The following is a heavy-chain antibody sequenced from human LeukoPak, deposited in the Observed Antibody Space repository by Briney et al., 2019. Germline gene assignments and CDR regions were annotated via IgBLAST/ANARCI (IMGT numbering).Heavy chain of an antibody. CDR1: GFTFGDYA. Sequence: GGSLRLSCTVSGFTFGDYAMSWVRQAPGKGLVWVSRINTDGSSTIHADSVKGRFSISRDNAKNTLYLQMNSLRAEDTAVYFCARGINWGVDYWGQGTLVTVSS. CDR3: ARGINWGVDY. D-gene: IGHD7-27*01. J-gene: IGHJ4*02. CDR2: INTDGSST. V-gene: IGHV3-74*01.